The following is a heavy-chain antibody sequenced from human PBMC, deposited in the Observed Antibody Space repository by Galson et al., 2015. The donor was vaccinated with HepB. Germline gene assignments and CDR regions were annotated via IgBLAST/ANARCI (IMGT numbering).Heavy chain of an antibody. V-gene: IGHV3-30*03. J-gene: IGHJ5*02. CDR2: ISYDGSNK. D-gene: IGHD2-2*01. CDR3: AREGYCSSTSCYERDWFDP. Sequence: SLRLSCAASGFTFSSYSMNWVRQAPGKGLEWVAVISYDGSNKYYADSVKGRFTISRDNSKNTLYLQMNSLRAEDTAVYYCAREGYCSSTSCYERDWFDPWGQGTLVTVSS. CDR1: GFTFSSYS.